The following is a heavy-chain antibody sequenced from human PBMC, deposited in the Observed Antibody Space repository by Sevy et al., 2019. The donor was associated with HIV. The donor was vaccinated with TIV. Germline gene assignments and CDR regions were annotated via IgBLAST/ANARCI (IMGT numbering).Heavy chain of an antibody. V-gene: IGHV3-33*08. CDR1: GFTFSSYG. CDR3: AAGYTTGWYPGEFDY. J-gene: IGHJ4*02. CDR2: IWYDGSNK. Sequence: GGSLRLSCAASGFTFSSYGMHWVRQAPGKGLEWVTVIWYDGSNKYYADSVKGRFTISRDNSKNTLYLQMNSLRAEDTSGYYCAAGYTTGWYPGEFDYWGQGTLVTVSS. D-gene: IGHD6-19*01.